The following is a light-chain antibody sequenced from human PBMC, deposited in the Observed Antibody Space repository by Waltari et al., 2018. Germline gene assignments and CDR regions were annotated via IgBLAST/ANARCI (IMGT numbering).Light chain of an antibody. CDR1: SSDVGGYNH. V-gene: IGLV2-14*01. J-gene: IGLJ1*01. CDR3: SSYTSSSTYV. CDR2: DVS. Sequence: QSALTQPASVSGSPGQSITISCTGTSSDVGGYNHFSWYQQHPGKAPKLMIYDVSNRPSGVSNRFSGSKSGNTASLTISGLQAEDEADYYCSSYTSSSTYVFGTGTKVTVL.